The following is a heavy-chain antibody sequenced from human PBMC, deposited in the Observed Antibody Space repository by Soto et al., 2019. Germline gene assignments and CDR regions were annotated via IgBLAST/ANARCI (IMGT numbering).Heavy chain of an antibody. CDR1: GFTFSDNA. CDR3: ARDLSSCSSARCYSFYYGVDV. V-gene: IGHV3-74*01. Sequence: PGGSLRLSGRASGFTFSDNAMRWVRQAPGRGLVSVSAVSGNGSRTSYADYVKGRFTISRDTAKNTLYLQMHSLRAEDTAVYYCARDLSSCSSARCYSFYYGVDVWGQGTTVTVSS. J-gene: IGHJ6*02. CDR2: VSGNGSRT. D-gene: IGHD2-2*01.